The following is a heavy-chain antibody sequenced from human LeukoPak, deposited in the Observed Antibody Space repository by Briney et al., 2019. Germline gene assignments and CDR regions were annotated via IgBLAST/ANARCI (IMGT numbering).Heavy chain of an antibody. V-gene: IGHV3-23*01. CDR3: ARGLHFRVYDSSDYYPY. Sequence: GGSLRLSCAASGFTFSSYAMSWVRQAPGKGLEWVSTISGSGGSTNHADSVKGRFTISRDDSKNTLYLQMNSLRAEDTAVYYCARGLHFRVYDSSDYYPYWGQGTLVTVSS. D-gene: IGHD3-22*01. CDR1: GFTFSSYA. CDR2: ISGSGGST. J-gene: IGHJ4*02.